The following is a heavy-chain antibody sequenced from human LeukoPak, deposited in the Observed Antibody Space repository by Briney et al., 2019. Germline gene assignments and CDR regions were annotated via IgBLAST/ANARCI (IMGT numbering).Heavy chain of an antibody. J-gene: IGHJ6*03. CDR1: GFTFSDYA. V-gene: IGHV3-30*01. D-gene: IGHD2-15*01. Sequence: GRSLRLSCAASGFTFSDYAMHWVRQAPGKGLEWVTISHDGSNKYYVDSVKGRFTISRDNSKNTLYLQMNSLRAEDTAVYFCARPNCSSGSCPNRGGYYYYYMDVWGKGTTVTVSS. CDR3: ARPNCSSGSCPNRGGYYYYYMDV. CDR2: ISHDGSNK.